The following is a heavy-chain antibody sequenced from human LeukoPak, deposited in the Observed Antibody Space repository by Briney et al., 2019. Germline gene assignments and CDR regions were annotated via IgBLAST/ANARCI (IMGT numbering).Heavy chain of an antibody. D-gene: IGHD3-16*02. CDR1: GFTFSSYA. Sequence: GGSLRLSCAASGFTFSSYAMSWVRQAPGKGLEWVSAISGSGGSTYYADSVKGRFTISRDNSKNSLYLQMNSLRTEDTALYYCAKDIGRPANYFDYWGQGTLVTVSS. CDR2: ISGSGGST. J-gene: IGHJ4*02. CDR3: AKDIGRPANYFDY. V-gene: IGHV3-23*01.